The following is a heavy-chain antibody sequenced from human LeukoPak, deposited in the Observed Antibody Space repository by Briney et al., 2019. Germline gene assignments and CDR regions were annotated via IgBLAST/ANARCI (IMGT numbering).Heavy chain of an antibody. V-gene: IGHV4-39*01. Sequence: SETLSLTCTASGGSISSSSYYWGWIRQPPGKGLEWIGSIHYSGSTYYNPSLKSRVTISVDTSKNQFSLKLSSVTAADTAVYYCARPTNYGDYLDAFDIWAKGQWSPSLQ. D-gene: IGHD4-17*01. CDR2: IHYSGST. CDR3: ARPTNYGDYLDAFDI. CDR1: GGSISSSSYY. J-gene: IGHJ3*02.